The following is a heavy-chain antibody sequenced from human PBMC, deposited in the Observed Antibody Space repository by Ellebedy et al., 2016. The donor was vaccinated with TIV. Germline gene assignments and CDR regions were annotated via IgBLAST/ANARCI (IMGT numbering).Heavy chain of an antibody. V-gene: IGHV4-59*01. CDR1: GGSISSYY. J-gene: IGHJ4*02. CDR2: IYYSGST. D-gene: IGHD6-19*01. Sequence: SETLSLTCTVSGGSISSYYWSWIRQPPGKGLEWIGYIYYSGSTNYNPSLKSRVTISVDTSKNQFSLKLSSVTAADTSVYYCARGSGWFYYWGQGTLVTVSS. CDR3: ARGSGWFYY.